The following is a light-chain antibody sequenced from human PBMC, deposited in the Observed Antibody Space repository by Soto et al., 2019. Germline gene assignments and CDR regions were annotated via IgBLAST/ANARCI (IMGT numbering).Light chain of an antibody. Sequence: EIVLTQSPGTLSLSPGERATLSCRASQTVSSNYLAWYQQKPGQAPRLLIYGVSSRATGIPDRFSGSGSGTDFTLTISRLEPDDSAVYYCQQYGVSPGFGQGTKVEVK. J-gene: IGKJ1*01. CDR2: GVS. CDR3: QQYGVSPG. CDR1: QTVSSNY. V-gene: IGKV3-20*01.